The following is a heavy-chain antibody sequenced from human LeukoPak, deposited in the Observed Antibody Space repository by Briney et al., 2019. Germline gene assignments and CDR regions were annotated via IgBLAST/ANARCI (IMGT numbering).Heavy chain of an antibody. CDR3: ARDRLTSRLRLGELSLGWYYFDY. V-gene: IGHV1-69*01. Sequence: GASVKVSCKASVGTFSSYAISWVRQAPGQGLEWMGGIIPIFGTANYAQKFQGRVTITADESTSTAYMEMSSLRSEDTAVYYCARDRLTSRLRLGELSLGWYYFDYWGQGTLVTVSS. CDR2: IIPIFGTA. J-gene: IGHJ4*02. CDR1: VGTFSSYA. D-gene: IGHD3-16*02.